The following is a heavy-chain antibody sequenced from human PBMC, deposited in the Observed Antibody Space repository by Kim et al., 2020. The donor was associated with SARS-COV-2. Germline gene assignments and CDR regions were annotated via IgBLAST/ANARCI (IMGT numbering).Heavy chain of an antibody. J-gene: IGHJ6*01. CDR2: IGSSGGPT. CDR3: AREPDILTGFCYPFYYY. CDR1: GFTFSSYA. Sequence: GGSLRLSCAASGFTFSSYAMSWVRQAPAKGLEWVSSIGSSGGPTYYTGAVKGRFTISRDNSRNTLYLQMNSLRAEDTAMYFCAREPDILTGFCYPFYYY. D-gene: IGHD3-9*01. V-gene: IGHV3-23*01.